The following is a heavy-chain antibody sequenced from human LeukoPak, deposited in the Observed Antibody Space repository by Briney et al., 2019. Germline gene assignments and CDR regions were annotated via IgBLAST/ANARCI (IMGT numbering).Heavy chain of an antibody. J-gene: IGHJ4*02. CDR2: IYYSGST. CDR3: ARGESSGWPYFDY. Sequence: PSETLCLTCTVSGGSISSYYWSWIRQPPGKGLEWIGYIYYSGSTNYNPSLKSRVTISVDTSKNQFSLKLSSVTAADTAVYYCARGESSGWPYFDYWGQGTLVTVSS. D-gene: IGHD6-19*01. V-gene: IGHV4-59*01. CDR1: GGSISSYY.